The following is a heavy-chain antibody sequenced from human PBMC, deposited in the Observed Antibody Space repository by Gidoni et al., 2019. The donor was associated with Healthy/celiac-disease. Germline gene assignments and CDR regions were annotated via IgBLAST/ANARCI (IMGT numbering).Heavy chain of an antibody. V-gene: IGHV4-30-4*01. CDR1: GGSISSGDYY. CDR3: ARVLTAMAYSYYHYYMDV. D-gene: IGHD5-18*01. CDR2: IYYSGST. J-gene: IGHJ6*03. Sequence: QVQLQESGPGLVKPSQTLSLTCTVSGGSISSGDYYWSWIRQPPGKGLEWIGYIYYSGSTYYNPSLKSRVTISVDTSKNQFSLKLSSVTAADTAVYYCARVLTAMAYSYYHYYMDVWGKGTTVTVSS.